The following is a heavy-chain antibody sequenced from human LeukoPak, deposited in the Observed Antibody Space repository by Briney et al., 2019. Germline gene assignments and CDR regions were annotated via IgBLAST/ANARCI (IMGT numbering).Heavy chain of an antibody. D-gene: IGHD1-26*01. CDR2: ISSSSSYI. J-gene: IGHJ3*02. CDR3: ARVKGLLGHDAFDI. V-gene: IGHV3-21*01. CDR1: GFTFSSYS. Sequence: GGSLRLSCAASGFTFSSYSMNWVRQAPGKGLEWVSSISSSSSYIYYADSVKGRFTISRDNAKNSLYLQMNSLRAEDTAVYYCARVKGLLGHDAFDIWGQGTMVTVSS.